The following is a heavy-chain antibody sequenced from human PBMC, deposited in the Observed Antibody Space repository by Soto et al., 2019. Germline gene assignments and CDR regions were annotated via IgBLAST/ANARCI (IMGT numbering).Heavy chain of an antibody. D-gene: IGHD6-19*01. V-gene: IGHV3-23*01. CDR3: AKADWGHVADFHFDG. Sequence: EVQLLESGGGLVQPGGSLRLSCAASGFTFSSGAMSWVRQAPGKGLEWVSYISGSGGSTSYADSVKGRFTISRDNSKNTLDLHMNNLRAAETAVYYCAKADWGHVADFHFDGWGQGTL. CDR1: GFTFSSGA. J-gene: IGHJ4*02. CDR2: ISGSGGST.